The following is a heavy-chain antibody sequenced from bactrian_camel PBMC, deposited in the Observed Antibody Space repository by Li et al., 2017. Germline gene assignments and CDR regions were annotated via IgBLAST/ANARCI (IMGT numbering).Heavy chain of an antibody. D-gene: IGHD1*01. V-gene: IGHV3S53*01. CDR1: GYRGSDYC. Sequence: HVQLVESGGGSAQAGGSLRLSCAASGYRGSDYCMGWYRQAPGKAREAIALIGDDGATKYADSVNGRFIVSQDNAKTTLYLQMNSLKPDDTAMYYCAAGPAISCELDPRPTSLSYWGQGTQVTVS. J-gene: IGHJ4*01. CDR3: AAGPAISCELDPRPTSLSY. CDR2: IGDDGAT.